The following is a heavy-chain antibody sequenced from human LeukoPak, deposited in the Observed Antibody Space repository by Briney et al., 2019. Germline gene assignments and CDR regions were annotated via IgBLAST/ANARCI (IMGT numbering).Heavy chain of an antibody. Sequence: SETLSLTCAVYGGSFSGYYWSWVRQPPGKGLEWIGEINHSGSTNYNPSLKSRVTISVDTSKNQFSLKLSSVTAADTAVYYCARAGSYGTFDYWGQGTLVTVSS. V-gene: IGHV4-34*01. CDR2: INHSGST. J-gene: IGHJ4*02. CDR1: GGSFSGYY. D-gene: IGHD5-18*01. CDR3: ARAGSYGTFDY.